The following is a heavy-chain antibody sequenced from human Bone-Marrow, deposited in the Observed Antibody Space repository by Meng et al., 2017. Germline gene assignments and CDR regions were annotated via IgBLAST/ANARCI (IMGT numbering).Heavy chain of an antibody. CDR1: GFTFSSYS. J-gene: IGHJ4*02. CDR3: ARGGAFGVVKPFDY. Sequence: VGSGGGLVEPGGSLGLSRAASGFTFSSYSMNWVRQAPGKGLEWVSSISSSSSYIYYADSVKGRFTISRDNAKNSLYLQMNSLRAEDTAVYYCARGGAFGVVKPFDYWGQGTLVTVSS. V-gene: IGHV3-21*01. D-gene: IGHD4-23*01. CDR2: ISSSSSYI.